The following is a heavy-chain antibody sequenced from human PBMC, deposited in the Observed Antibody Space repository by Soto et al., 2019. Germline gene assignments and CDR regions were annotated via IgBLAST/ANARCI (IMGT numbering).Heavy chain of an antibody. CDR1: GGSFSGYY. Sequence: QVQLQQWGAGLLKPSETLSLTCAVYGGSFSGYYWSWIRQPPGKGLEWIGEINHSGSTNYNPSLKSRVTISVDTSKNQFSLTLSSVTAADTAVYYCARRDLNGSGRYYLFDYWGQGTLVTVSS. CDR3: ARRDLNGSGRYYLFDY. J-gene: IGHJ4*02. D-gene: IGHD3-10*01. V-gene: IGHV4-34*01. CDR2: INHSGST.